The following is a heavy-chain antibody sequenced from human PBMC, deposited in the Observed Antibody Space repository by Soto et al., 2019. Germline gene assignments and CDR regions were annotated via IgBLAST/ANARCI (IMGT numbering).Heavy chain of an antibody. CDR1: GYTFTSYD. V-gene: IGHV1-8*01. CDR2: MNPNSGNT. D-gene: IGHD6-13*01. J-gene: IGHJ4*02. Sequence: ASVKVSCKASGYTFTSYDINWVRQATGQGLEWMGWMNPNSGNTGYAQKFQGRVTMTRNTSISTAYMELSSLRSEDTAVYYCARVGYSSSWYGCLSGCSHNFDYWGQGTLVTVSS. CDR3: ARVGYSSSWYGCLSGCSHNFDY.